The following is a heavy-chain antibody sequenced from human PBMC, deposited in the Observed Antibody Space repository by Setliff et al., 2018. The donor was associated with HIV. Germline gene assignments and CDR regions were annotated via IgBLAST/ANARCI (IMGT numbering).Heavy chain of an antibody. V-gene: IGHV4-31*03. J-gene: IGHJ6*03. D-gene: IGHD3-10*01. CDR2: IHYSGNT. CDR1: GDSIRSGGYY. Sequence: SETLSLTCTVFGDSIRSGGYYWSWIRQHPGKGLEWVGYIHYSGNTYYNPSLKGRLTMSVDTSKNQFSLKLSSVSAADTAVYYCARDRSHYGSGKVTRYYTDVWGKGTTVTVSS. CDR3: ARDRSHYGSGKVTRYYTDV.